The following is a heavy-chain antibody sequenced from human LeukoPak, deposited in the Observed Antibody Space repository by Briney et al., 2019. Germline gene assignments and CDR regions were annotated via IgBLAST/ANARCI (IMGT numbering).Heavy chain of an antibody. CDR3: TRGSIAYYYMDV. CDR1: GGSISSYY. V-gene: IGHV4-59*01. D-gene: IGHD3-22*01. CDR2: IYYSGRT. J-gene: IGHJ6*03. Sequence: SETLSLTCTAPGGSISSYYWSWIRQRPGKGLEWIGNIYYSGRTNYHPSLKSRVTISVDTSKNQFSLKLSSVTAADTAVYYCTRGSIAYYYMDVWGKGTTVTISS.